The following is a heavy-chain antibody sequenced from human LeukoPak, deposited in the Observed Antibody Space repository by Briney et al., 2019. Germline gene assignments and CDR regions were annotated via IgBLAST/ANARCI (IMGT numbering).Heavy chain of an antibody. Sequence: ASVKVSCKASGYTFTSYDINWVRQATGQGLEWMGWMNPNCGNTGYAQKFQGRVTMTRNTSISTAYMELSSLRSEDTAVYYCARGSGYDFWSGYYFARYYFDYWGQGTLVTVSS. CDR3: ARGSGYDFWSGYYFARYYFDY. V-gene: IGHV1-8*01. CDR2: MNPNCGNT. D-gene: IGHD3-3*01. CDR1: GYTFTSYD. J-gene: IGHJ4*02.